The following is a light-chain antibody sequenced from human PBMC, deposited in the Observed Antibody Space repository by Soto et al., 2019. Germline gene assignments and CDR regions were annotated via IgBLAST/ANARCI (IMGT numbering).Light chain of an antibody. CDR3: QQYGSSFTWT. J-gene: IGKJ1*01. CDR2: GAS. V-gene: IGKV3-20*01. Sequence: EIVLTQSPGTLSLSPGERATLSCRASQSVSSSYLAWYQQKPGQAPRLLIYGASSRATGIPDRFSGSGSGTDFTLTISRLEPEDFAVYYCQQYGSSFTWTFGQGTKVEI. CDR1: QSVSSSY.